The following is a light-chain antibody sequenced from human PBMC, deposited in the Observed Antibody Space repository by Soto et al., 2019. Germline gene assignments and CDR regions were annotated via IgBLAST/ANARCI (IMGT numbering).Light chain of an antibody. V-gene: IGKV1-12*01. J-gene: IGKJ1*01. Sequence: DSQMTQSPSYVSASVVYLFSITFLSSQDIRSWLAWYQQRPGKAPKLLIYAATILQSGVPSRFSGSGSGTTFTLTINKLKPEDFATYYCQQHNSYSPRTCGQGTKV. CDR1: QDIRSW. CDR3: QQHNSYSPRT. CDR2: AAT.